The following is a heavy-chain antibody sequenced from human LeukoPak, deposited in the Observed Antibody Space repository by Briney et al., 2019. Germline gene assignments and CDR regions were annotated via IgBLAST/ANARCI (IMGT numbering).Heavy chain of an antibody. CDR1: GYTFTGHH. D-gene: IGHD6-13*01. Sequence: ASVKVSCKASGYTFTGHHMHWVRQAPGQGLEWMGWINPNSGGTNYQGRFTMTRDTSISTAYMELSRLRSDDTAVYYCARHSSSYLDYWGQGTLVTVSS. J-gene: IGHJ4*02. V-gene: IGHV1-2*02. CDR2: INPNSGGT. CDR3: ARHSSSYLDY.